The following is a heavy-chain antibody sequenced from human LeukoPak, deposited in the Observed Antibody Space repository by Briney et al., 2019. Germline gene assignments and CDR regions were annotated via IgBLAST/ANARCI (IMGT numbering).Heavy chain of an antibody. J-gene: IGHJ4*02. V-gene: IGHV3-66*01. D-gene: IGHD6-6*01. Sequence: PGGSLRLSCAASGFTVSSKYMIWVRQAPGKGLEWVSLVNTGGSTYYADSVKGRFTISRDNSKNTLYLQMNSLRAEDTAVYYCATDSSSRPEDYWGQGTRVTVSP. CDR2: VNTGGST. CDR1: GFTVSSKY. CDR3: ATDSSSRPEDY.